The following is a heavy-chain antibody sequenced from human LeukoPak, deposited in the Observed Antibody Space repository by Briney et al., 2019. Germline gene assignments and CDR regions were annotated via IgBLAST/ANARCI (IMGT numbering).Heavy chain of an antibody. CDR2: INHSGST. CDR1: GGSFSGYY. CDR3: ARGAQIDYDFWSGYSNYYFDY. J-gene: IGHJ4*02. V-gene: IGHV4-34*01. D-gene: IGHD3-3*01. Sequence: TSETLSLTCAVYGGSFSGYYWSWIRQPPGKGLEWIGEINHSGSTNYNPSLKSRVTISVDTSKNQFSLTLSSVTAADTAVYYCARGAQIDYDFWSGYSNYYFDYWGQGTLVTVSS.